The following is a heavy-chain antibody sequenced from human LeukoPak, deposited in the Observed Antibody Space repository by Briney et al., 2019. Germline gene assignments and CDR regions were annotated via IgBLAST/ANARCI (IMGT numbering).Heavy chain of an antibody. D-gene: IGHD3-22*01. V-gene: IGHV3-30*03. CDR1: GFTFSDHL. Sequence: GGSLRLSCAASGFTFSDHLINWVRQAPGKGPEWVGLISRDGDNKFYADSLRGRFTLSRDNSKNTVYLQMDSLRPEDAATYYCARDGGYYYDYWGQGTLVTVSS. J-gene: IGHJ4*02. CDR2: ISRDGDNK. CDR3: ARDGGYYYDY.